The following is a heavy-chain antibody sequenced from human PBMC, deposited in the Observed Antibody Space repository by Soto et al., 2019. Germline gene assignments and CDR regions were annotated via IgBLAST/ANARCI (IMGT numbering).Heavy chain of an antibody. V-gene: IGHV4-34*01. CDR3: ARGSIYYYYGMDV. CDR2: INHSGST. CDR1: GGSFSGYY. Sequence: QVQLQQWGAGLLKPSETLSLTCAVYGGSFSGYYWSWIRQPPGKGLEWIGEINHSGSTNYNPSLQSRVTISVDTSKNQFSLKLSSVTAADTAVYYCARGSIYYYYGMDVWGQGTTVTVSS. J-gene: IGHJ6*02.